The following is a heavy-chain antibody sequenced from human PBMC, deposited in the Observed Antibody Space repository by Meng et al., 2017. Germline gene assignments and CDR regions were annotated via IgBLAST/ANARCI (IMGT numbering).Heavy chain of an antibody. Sequence: ASVKVSCKASGYTFTSYDINWVRQATGQGLEWMGWMNPNSGNTGYAQKFQGRVTITRNTSISTAYMELSSLRSEDTAVYYCAVIPYGDYRDSFYAFDIWGQETVVTVSS. CDR1: GYTFTSYD. CDR3: AVIPYGDYRDSFYAFDI. D-gene: IGHD4-17*01. J-gene: IGHJ3*02. CDR2: MNPNSGNT. V-gene: IGHV1-8*03.